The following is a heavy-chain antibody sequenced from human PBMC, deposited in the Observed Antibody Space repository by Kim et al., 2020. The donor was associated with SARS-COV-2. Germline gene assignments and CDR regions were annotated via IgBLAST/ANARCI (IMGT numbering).Heavy chain of an antibody. V-gene: IGHV1-24*01. Sequence: TIYAQKFQGRVTMTEDTSTDTAYMELSSLRSEDTAVYYCATGGPGVAGTDWGQGTLVTVSS. CDR2: T. D-gene: IGHD6-19*01. CDR3: ATGGPGVAGTD. J-gene: IGHJ4*02.